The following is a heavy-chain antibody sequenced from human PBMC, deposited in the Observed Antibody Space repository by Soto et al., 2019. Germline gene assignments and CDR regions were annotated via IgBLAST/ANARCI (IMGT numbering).Heavy chain of an antibody. V-gene: IGHV4-34*01. CDR3: AGIDTAFAY. D-gene: IGHD5-18*01. Sequence: SETLSLTCAVYGGSFSGYYWSWIRQPPGKGLEWIGEINHSGSTNYNPSLKSRVTISVDTSKNQFSLKLSSVTAADTAVYYCAGIDTAFAYWGQGTLVTVSS. J-gene: IGHJ4*02. CDR1: GGSFSGYY. CDR2: INHSGST.